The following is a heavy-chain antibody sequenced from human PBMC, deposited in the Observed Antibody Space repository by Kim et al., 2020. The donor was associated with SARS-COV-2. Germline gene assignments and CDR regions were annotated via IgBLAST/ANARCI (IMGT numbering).Heavy chain of an antibody. Sequence: ASVKVSCKASGYTFTSYGISWVRQAPGQGLEWMGWISAYNGNTNYAQKLQGRVTMTTDTSTSTAYMELRSLRSDDTAVYYCARKVSAPVLYGMDVWGQGTTVTVSS. V-gene: IGHV1-18*01. CDR2: ISAYNGNT. CDR3: ARKVSAPVLYGMDV. CDR1: GYTFTSYG. D-gene: IGHD1-20*01. J-gene: IGHJ6*02.